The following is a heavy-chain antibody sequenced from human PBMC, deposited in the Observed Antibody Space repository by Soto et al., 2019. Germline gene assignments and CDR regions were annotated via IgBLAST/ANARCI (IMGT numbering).Heavy chain of an antibody. J-gene: IGHJ5*02. V-gene: IGHV1-18*01. D-gene: IGHD4-17*01. CDR1: GYTFTSYG. Sequence: GASAKVPCKASGYTFTSYGISWVGQASGRGLEWMGWISAYNPLTNYAQKLQGRVTMTTDTSTSTAYMELRGLRSDDTAVYYCARRSPSDGYGVDNNWFDPWGQGTLVTVSS. CDR2: ISAYNPLT. CDR3: ARRSPSDGYGVDNNWFDP.